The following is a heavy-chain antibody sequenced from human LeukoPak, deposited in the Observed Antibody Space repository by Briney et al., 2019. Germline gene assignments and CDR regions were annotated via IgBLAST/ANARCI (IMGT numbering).Heavy chain of an antibody. CDR3: AREIAGIGY. J-gene: IGHJ4*02. V-gene: IGHV4-34*01. D-gene: IGHD6-13*01. CDR1: GFTFSTYW. CDR2: INHSGST. Sequence: PGGSLRLSCAASGFTFSTYWMSWVRQPPGKGLEWIGEINHSGSTNYNPSLKSRVTISVDTSKNQFSLKLSSVTAADTAVYYCAREIAGIGYWGQGTLVTVSS.